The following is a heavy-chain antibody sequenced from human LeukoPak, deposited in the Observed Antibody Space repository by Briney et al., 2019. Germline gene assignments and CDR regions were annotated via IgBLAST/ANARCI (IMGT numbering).Heavy chain of an antibody. CDR3: ARSGWFGEPYGMDV. CDR1: GGSISSGGYC. Sequence: SETLSLTCAVSGGSISSGGYCWGWIRQPPGKGLEWIGYIYHSGSTYYNPSLKSRVTISVDRSKNQFSLKLSSVTAADTAVYYCARSGWFGEPYGMDVWGQGTTVTVSS. V-gene: IGHV4-30-2*01. D-gene: IGHD3-10*01. CDR2: IYHSGST. J-gene: IGHJ6*02.